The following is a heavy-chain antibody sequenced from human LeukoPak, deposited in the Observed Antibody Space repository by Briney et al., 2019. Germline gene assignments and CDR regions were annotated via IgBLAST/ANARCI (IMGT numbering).Heavy chain of an antibody. CDR3: TRATSVVVPAADHYYYGMDV. D-gene: IGHD2-2*01. CDR1: GSTFTGYY. CDR2: INPNSGGT. Sequence: GASVKVSCKASGSTFTGYYMHWVRQAPGQGLEWMGWINPNSGGTDYAQKFQGRVTMTRDTSLRTAYMELSRLRSADTAVYYCTRATSVVVPAADHYYYGMDVWGQGATVTVSS. V-gene: IGHV1-2*02. J-gene: IGHJ6*02.